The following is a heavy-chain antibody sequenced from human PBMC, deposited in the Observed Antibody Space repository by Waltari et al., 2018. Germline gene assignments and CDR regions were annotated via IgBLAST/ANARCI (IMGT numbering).Heavy chain of an antibody. Sequence: EVQLVESGGVVVQHGGSLRLSCAASGFTFDDYAMHWVRQAPGKGLEWVSLISWDGGSTYYADSVKGRFTISRDNSKNSLYLQMNSLRAEDTALYYCAKDVGMKWELLYYFDYWGQGTLVTVSS. D-gene: IGHD1-26*01. J-gene: IGHJ4*02. CDR3: AKDVGMKWELLYYFDY. CDR1: GFTFDDYA. CDR2: ISWDGGST. V-gene: IGHV3-43D*04.